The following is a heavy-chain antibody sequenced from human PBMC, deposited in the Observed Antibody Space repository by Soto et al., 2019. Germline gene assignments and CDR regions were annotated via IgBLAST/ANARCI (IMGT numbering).Heavy chain of an antibody. CDR3: ARGRFRGDIVVVVAATGSTYFDY. J-gene: IGHJ4*02. CDR1: GGSFSGYY. Sequence: SETLSLTCAVYGGSFSGYYWSWIRQPPGKGLEWIGEINHSGSTNYNPSLKSRVTIPLVTSKNQFSLKLSSVTAADTAVYYCARGRFRGDIVVVVAATGSTYFDYWGQGTLVTVSS. V-gene: IGHV4-34*01. CDR2: INHSGST. D-gene: IGHD2-15*01.